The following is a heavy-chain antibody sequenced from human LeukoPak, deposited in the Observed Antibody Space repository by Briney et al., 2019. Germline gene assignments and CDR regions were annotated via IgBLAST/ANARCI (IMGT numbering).Heavy chain of an antibody. Sequence: GGSLRLSCAASGFTFSSYSMNWVRQAPGKGLEWVSYISSSSSTIYYADSVKGRFTISRDNAKSSLYLQMNSLRAEDTAVYYCARDGGYSSSWSKTGLDYWGQGTLVTVSS. CDR1: GFTFSSYS. J-gene: IGHJ4*02. D-gene: IGHD6-13*01. V-gene: IGHV3-48*04. CDR3: ARDGGYSSSWSKTGLDY. CDR2: ISSSSSTI.